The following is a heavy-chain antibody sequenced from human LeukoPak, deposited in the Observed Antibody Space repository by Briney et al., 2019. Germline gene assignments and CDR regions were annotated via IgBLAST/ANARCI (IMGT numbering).Heavy chain of an antibody. J-gene: IGHJ5*02. CDR1: GFTFSSYA. CDR3: ARGSLTGTTWFDP. V-gene: IGHV3-30-3*01. Sequence: GRSLRLSCAASGFTFSSYAIHWVRQAPGKGLDWVAVISYDGSNKYYADSVKGRFTISRDNSKNTLYLQMNSLRAEDTAVYYCARGSLTGTTWFDPWGQGTLVTVSS. D-gene: IGHD1-1*01. CDR2: ISYDGSNK.